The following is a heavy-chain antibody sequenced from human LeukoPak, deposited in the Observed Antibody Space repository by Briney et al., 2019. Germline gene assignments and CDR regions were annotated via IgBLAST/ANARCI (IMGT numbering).Heavy chain of an antibody. D-gene: IGHD4-17*01. CDR3: AREGMTTVTNYYYYYMDV. CDR2: INHSGST. J-gene: IGHJ6*03. Sequence: PSETLSLTCAVYGGSFSGYYWSWIRQPPGKGLEWIGEINHSGSTNYNPSLKSRVTISVDTSKNQFSLKLSSVTAADTAVYYCAREGMTTVTNYYYYYMDVWGKGTTVTVSS. V-gene: IGHV4-34*01. CDR1: GGSFSGYY.